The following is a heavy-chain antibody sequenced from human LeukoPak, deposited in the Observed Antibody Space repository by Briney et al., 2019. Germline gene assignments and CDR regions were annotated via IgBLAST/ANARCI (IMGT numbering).Heavy chain of an antibody. CDR2: INTDGSST. Sequence: GGSLRLSCAASGFTFSRLAMTWVRQAPGKGLVWVSRINTDGSSTRYADSVKGRFTISRDNAKNTLYLQMNSLRAEDTAVYYCARVMVRGVGAYWYFDLWGRGTLVTVSS. J-gene: IGHJ2*01. CDR1: GFTFSRLA. CDR3: ARVMVRGVGAYWYFDL. D-gene: IGHD3-10*01. V-gene: IGHV3-74*01.